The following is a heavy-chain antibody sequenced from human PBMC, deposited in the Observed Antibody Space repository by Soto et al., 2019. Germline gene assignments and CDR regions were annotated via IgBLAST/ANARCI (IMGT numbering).Heavy chain of an antibody. CDR1: GGSIISTNW. Sequence: SETLSLTCVVSGGSIISTNWWTWVRQPPGKRLEWIGEIYHNGSPTYSPSLRGRATISVDKSNNQFSLRLRSVTAADTAVYYCARRYSSSFDYWGQGTLVTVSS. CDR3: ARRYSSSFDY. V-gene: IGHV4-4*02. J-gene: IGHJ4*02. CDR2: IYHNGSP. D-gene: IGHD6-13*01.